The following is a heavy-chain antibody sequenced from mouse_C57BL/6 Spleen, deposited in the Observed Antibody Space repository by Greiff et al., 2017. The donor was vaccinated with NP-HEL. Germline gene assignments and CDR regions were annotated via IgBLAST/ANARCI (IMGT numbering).Heavy chain of an antibody. CDR2: INPGSGGT. D-gene: IGHD3-2*02. Sequence: QVQLQQSGAELVRPGTSVKVSCKASGYAFTNYLIEWVKQRPGQGLAWIGVINPGSGGTNYNEKFKGKATLTADKSSSTAYMQLSSLTSEDSAVYFCARYENSSGSFAYWGQGTLVTVSA. V-gene: IGHV1-54*01. CDR1: GYAFTNYL. J-gene: IGHJ3*01. CDR3: ARYENSSGSFAY.